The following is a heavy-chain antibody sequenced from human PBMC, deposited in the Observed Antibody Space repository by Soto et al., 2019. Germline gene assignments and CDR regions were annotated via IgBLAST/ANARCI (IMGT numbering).Heavy chain of an antibody. J-gene: IGHJ4*02. CDR1: GGSISSSSYY. Sequence: QLQLQESGPGLVKPSETLSLTCTVSGGSISSSSYYWGWIRQPPGKGLEWIGSIYYSGSTYYNPSLKSRVTISVDTSKNQFSLKLSSVTAADTAVYYCDSGIAAAGLDYWGQGTLVTVSS. CDR3: DSGIAAAGLDY. V-gene: IGHV4-39*01. D-gene: IGHD6-13*01. CDR2: IYYSGST.